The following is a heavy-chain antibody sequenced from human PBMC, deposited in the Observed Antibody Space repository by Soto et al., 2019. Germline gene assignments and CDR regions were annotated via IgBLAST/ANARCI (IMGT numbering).Heavy chain of an antibody. D-gene: IGHD3-10*01. CDR3: ARDPEWARMVRGVINYYYGMDV. V-gene: IGHV1-46*01. CDR1: GYTFTSYY. Sequence: ASVKVSCKASGYTFTSYYMHWVRQAPGQGLEWMGIINPSGGSTSYAQKFQGRVTMTRDTSTSTVYMELSSLRSEDTAVYYCARDPEWARMVRGVINYYYGMDVWGQGTTVTVSS. J-gene: IGHJ6*02. CDR2: INPSGGST.